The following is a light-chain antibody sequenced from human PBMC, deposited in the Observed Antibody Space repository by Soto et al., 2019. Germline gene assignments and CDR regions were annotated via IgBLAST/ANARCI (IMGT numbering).Light chain of an antibody. CDR3: QQSFNTVMYT. Sequence: DIQMTQSPSSLSASVGDRVTITCRASQAIRNDLAWYQQKPGRAPKRLIYGSSTLQSGVPSRFSGSGSGTDFTLTISSLQPEDFATYFCQQSFNTVMYTFGQGTKLEIK. V-gene: IGKV1-39*01. CDR2: GSS. J-gene: IGKJ2*01. CDR1: QAIRND.